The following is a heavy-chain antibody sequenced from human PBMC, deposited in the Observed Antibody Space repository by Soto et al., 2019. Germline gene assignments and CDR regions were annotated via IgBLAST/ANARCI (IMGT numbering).Heavy chain of an antibody. V-gene: IGHV1-3*01. CDR3: AKGGRDWNSLDC. Sequence: QVQLVQSGTEVKEPGASVKLSCKACGYTFTTHAVHWVRQAPGQRLEWMGWINGGSGNTKYSQNFQGRVTITTDTSASTAYMDLSTLKSEDTAVYYCAKGGRDWNSLDCWGQGTLVTVSS. J-gene: IGHJ4*02. D-gene: IGHD1-7*01. CDR1: GYTFTTHA. CDR2: INGGSGNT.